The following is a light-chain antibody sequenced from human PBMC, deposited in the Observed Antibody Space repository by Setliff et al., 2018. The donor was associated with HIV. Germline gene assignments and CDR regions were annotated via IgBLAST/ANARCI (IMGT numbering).Light chain of an antibody. CDR3: CSLTSTSSYV. Sequence: QAVLAQPASVSGSPGQSITIPCTGTSSDIGGYKSVSWYQQHPGKAPKLMICDVSNRPSGVSNRFSGSKSGNTASLTISGLQAEDEADYYCCSLTSTSSYVFGTGTKVTVL. CDR1: SSDIGGYKS. J-gene: IGLJ1*01. V-gene: IGLV2-14*03. CDR2: DVS.